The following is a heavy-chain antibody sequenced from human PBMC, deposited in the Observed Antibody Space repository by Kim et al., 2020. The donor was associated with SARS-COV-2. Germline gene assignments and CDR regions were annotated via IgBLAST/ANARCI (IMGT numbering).Heavy chain of an antibody. CDR1: GFTFSSYA. Sequence: GGSLRLSCAASGFTFSSYAMHWVRQAPGKGLEWVAVISYDGSNKYYADSVKGRFTISRDNSKNTLYLQMNSLRAEDTAVYYCARGDSSSWREEFYYYYG. J-gene: IGHJ6*01. CDR3: ARGDSSSWREEFYYYYG. CDR2: ISYDGSNK. D-gene: IGHD6-13*01. V-gene: IGHV3-30*04.